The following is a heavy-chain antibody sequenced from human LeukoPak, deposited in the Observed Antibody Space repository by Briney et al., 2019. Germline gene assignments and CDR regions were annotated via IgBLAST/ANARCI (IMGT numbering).Heavy chain of an antibody. D-gene: IGHD4/OR15-4a*01. CDR2: INSDGSTT. Sequence: GGSLRLSCAASGLTFSSYWMHWVRQAPGKGLVWVSRINSDGSTTTYADSVKGRFAISRDNAMNTLYLQMNSLRAEDTAVYYCARDRRLWNMDVWGTGTTVTISS. J-gene: IGHJ6*03. CDR1: GLTFSSYW. V-gene: IGHV3-74*01. CDR3: ARDRRLWNMDV.